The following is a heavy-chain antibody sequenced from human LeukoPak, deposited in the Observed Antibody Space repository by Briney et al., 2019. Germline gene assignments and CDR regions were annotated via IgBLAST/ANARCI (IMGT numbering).Heavy chain of an antibody. CDR2: IDGSGDNT. D-gene: IGHD3-10*01. Sequence: GGSLRLSCAGSGFTFSHYAMSWVRRAPGKGLEWVSAIDGSGDNTYYADSVKGRFTVSRDNFQNTLYLHMNSLRSDDTAVYYCAKRMYGSGNPYYWGQGTLVTVSS. CDR1: GFTFSHYA. CDR3: AKRMYGSGNPYY. J-gene: IGHJ4*02. V-gene: IGHV3-23*01.